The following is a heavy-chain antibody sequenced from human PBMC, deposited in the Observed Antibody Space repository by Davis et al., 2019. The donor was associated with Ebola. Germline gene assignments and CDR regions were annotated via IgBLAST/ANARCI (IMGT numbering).Heavy chain of an antibody. CDR2: ISGSATST. J-gene: IGHJ4*02. Sequence: GGSLRLSCAASGFTFYRYEMNWVRQAPGKGLEWVSYISGSATSTLYADSVKGRFTISRDNARDSLYLQMDSLRVEDTAIYYCARDAFSLSRYDTEDHWGQGTLVTVSS. CDR1: GFTFYRYE. V-gene: IGHV3-48*03. D-gene: IGHD3-9*01. CDR3: ARDAFSLSRYDTEDH.